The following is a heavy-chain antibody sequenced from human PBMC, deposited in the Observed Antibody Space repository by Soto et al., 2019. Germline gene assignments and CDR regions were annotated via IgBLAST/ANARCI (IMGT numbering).Heavy chain of an antibody. D-gene: IGHD3-3*01. J-gene: IGHJ4*02. CDR3: ARERDYDFWSGYSSLPYYFDY. CDR2: INPNSGGT. CDR1: GYTFTGYY. V-gene: IGHV1-2*02. Sequence: ASVKVSCKASGYTFTGYYMHWVRQAPGQGLEWMGWINPNSGGTNYAQKFQGRVTMTRDTSISTAYMELSRLGSDDTAVYYCARERDYDFWSGYSSLPYYFDYCGQG.